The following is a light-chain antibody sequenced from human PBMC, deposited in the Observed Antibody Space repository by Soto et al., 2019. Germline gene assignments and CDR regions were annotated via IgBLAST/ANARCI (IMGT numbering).Light chain of an antibody. CDR3: QQTFHSPRT. J-gene: IGKJ2*01. Sequence: EIVLTQSPGTLSLSPGERATLSCRASQSVRSFLAWFQHKPGQPPRLLIYDASKRATGIPARFSGSGSGTAFTLTISRVEPEDSAVYYCQQTFHSPRTFGQGTRLEIK. CDR2: DAS. V-gene: IGKV3-11*01. CDR1: QSVRSF.